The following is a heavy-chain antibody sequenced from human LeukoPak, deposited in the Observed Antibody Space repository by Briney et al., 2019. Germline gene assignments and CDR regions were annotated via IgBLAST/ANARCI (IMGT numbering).Heavy chain of an antibody. CDR1: GGSISSYY. D-gene: IGHD3-16*02. V-gene: IGHV4-4*07. CDR3: ARERAERGDYVWGSYRRGEPLDY. Sequence: SETLSLTCTVSGGSISSYYWSWIRQPAGKGLEWIGRIYTSGSTNYNPSLKSRVTMSVDTSKNQFSLKLSSVTAADTAVYYCARERAERGDYVWGSYRRGEPLDYWGQGTLVTVSP. J-gene: IGHJ4*02. CDR2: IYTSGST.